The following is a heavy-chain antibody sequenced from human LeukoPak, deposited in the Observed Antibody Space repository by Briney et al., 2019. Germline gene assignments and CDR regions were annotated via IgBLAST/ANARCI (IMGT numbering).Heavy chain of an antibody. CDR2: IYSGGST. Sequence: GGSQRLSCAASGFTLSSNYMSWVRQAPGKGLEWVSVIYSGGSTYYADSVKGRFTISRDNSKNTLYLQMNSLRAEDTAVYYCARSLSDWFDPWGQGTLVTVSS. J-gene: IGHJ5*02. V-gene: IGHV3-66*01. CDR1: GFTLSSNY. CDR3: ARSLSDWFDP.